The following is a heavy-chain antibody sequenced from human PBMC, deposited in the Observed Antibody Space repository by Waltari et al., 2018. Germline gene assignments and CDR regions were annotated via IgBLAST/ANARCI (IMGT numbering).Heavy chain of an antibody. D-gene: IGHD2-2*01. V-gene: IGHV1-2*06. Sequence: QVQLVQSGAEVKKPGASVKVSCKASGYTLTSYYMHWERPAPGQGLELMGRINPNSVDTNEARKCQDRVTMTRDTSVNTAYMVVGRLTSDDTAVYFCARESAFSTSWYPGFDPWGQGTLVTVAS. CDR2: INPNSVDT. J-gene: IGHJ5*02. CDR3: ARESAFSTSWYPGFDP. CDR1: GYTLTSYY.